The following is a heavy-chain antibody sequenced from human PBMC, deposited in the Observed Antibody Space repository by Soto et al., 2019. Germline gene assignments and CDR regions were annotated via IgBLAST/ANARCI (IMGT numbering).Heavy chain of an antibody. Sequence: EVQLVESGGGLVKPGGSLTLSCAVSGFSFSHTWMGWVRHAPGKGLEWVGRIKSNIDGGTTEYAAPVKGRFIISRDESKNTLFVQMNSLKTEDSGVYFCTTDQGDHHKFYPFDYWGQGTLVTVSS. CDR3: TTDQGDHHKFYPFDY. CDR2: IKSNIDGGTT. CDR1: GFSFSHTW. D-gene: IGHD2-21*02. J-gene: IGHJ4*02. V-gene: IGHV3-15*01.